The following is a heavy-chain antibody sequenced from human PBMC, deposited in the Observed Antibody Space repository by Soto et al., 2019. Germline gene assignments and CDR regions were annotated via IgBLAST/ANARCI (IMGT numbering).Heavy chain of an antibody. V-gene: IGHV1-18*01. CDR3: ARGGGPWILFDY. CDR2: ISAYNGNT. CDR1: GYTFTSYG. J-gene: IGHJ4*02. Sequence: QVQLVQSGAEVKKPGASVKVSCKASGYTFTSYGISWVRQAPGQGLEWMGWISAYNGNTNYAQKLRGRVPMTKDPSTSTPYRGLGSLRSDDTAVYYFARGGGPWILFDYWGQGPLVTVSS. D-gene: IGHD5-18*01.